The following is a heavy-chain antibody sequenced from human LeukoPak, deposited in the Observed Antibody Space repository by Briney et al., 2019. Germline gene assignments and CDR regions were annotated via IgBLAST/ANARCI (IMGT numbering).Heavy chain of an antibody. V-gene: IGHV1-69*01. CDR1: GGTFSRYA. CDR3: ASTIFGVVMGLDY. Sequence: SVKVSCKASGGTFSRYAISWVRQAPGQGLEWMGGIIPILGTANYAQKFQGRVTITADESTSTAYMELSSLRPEDTAVYYCASTIFGVVMGLDYWGQGTLVTVSS. CDR2: IIPILGTA. J-gene: IGHJ4*02. D-gene: IGHD3-3*01.